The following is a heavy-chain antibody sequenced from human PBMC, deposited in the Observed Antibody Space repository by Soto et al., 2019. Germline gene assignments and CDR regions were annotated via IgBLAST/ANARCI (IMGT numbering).Heavy chain of an antibody. Sequence: VGSLRLSCPASGVSCSTGPMSWVRQAPEKGLVWVFRISDNGDLTYNADSVKGRFAISRGSSKNTLYLQMNSPRAEDTAAYSRERRVLGRSHTSYIWCQATVVT. CDR1: GVSCSTGP. V-gene: IGHV3-23*01. D-gene: IGHD2-21*01. J-gene: IGHJ3*02. CDR2: ISDNGDLT. CDR3: ERRVLGRSHTSYI.